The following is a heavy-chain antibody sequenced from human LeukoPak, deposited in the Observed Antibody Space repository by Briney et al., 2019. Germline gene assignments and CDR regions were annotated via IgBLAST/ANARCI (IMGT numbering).Heavy chain of an antibody. CDR2: IDYIGGSS. CDR1: GFTLSSYE. CDR3: AKDSPSCYYFGGGNFDY. Sequence: GSLRLSCTVSGFTLSSYEMSWIRQAPGKGLEWVSSIDYIGGSSYYADSVKGRFTIYRDYSKKTLHLQMNSMKAVDTRVFYLAKDSPSCYYFGGGNFDYWGQGTLVTVSS. V-gene: IGHV3-23*01. D-gene: IGHD3-22*01. J-gene: IGHJ4*02.